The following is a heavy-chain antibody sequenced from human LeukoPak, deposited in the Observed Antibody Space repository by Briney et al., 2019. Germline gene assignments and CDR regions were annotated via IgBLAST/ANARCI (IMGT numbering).Heavy chain of an antibody. V-gene: IGHV4-59*12. D-gene: IGHD6-19*01. CDR3: ARASSGWYELWYFDL. CDR1: GGSISSYY. J-gene: IGHJ2*01. CDR2: IYYSGST. Sequence: PSETLSLTCTVSGGSISSYYWSWIRQPPGKGLEWIGYIYYSGSTNYNPSLKSRVTISVDTSKNQFSLKLSSVTAADTAVYYCARASSGWYELWYFDLWGRGTLVTVSS.